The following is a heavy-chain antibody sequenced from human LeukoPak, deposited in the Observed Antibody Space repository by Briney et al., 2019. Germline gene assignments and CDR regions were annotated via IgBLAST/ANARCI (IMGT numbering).Heavy chain of an antibody. Sequence: GLSLRLSCAAPGFNFNSYGMHWVRQAPGKCLEWMAMIGYDGRTNSYADSVKGRFTISRDNSKNTLSLQMNSLRADDTFFFQAEDGIRDFDWSQNWFDPWGQGTLVTVSS. CDR2: IGYDGRTN. D-gene: IGHD3-9*01. J-gene: IGHJ5*02. CDR3: EDGIRDFDWSQNWFDP. V-gene: IGHV3-33*03. CDR1: GFNFNSYG.